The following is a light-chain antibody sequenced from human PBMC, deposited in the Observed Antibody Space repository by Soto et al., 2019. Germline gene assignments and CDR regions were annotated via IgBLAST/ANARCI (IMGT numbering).Light chain of an antibody. CDR2: AAS. CDR1: QSISSH. Sequence: DIQMTQSPASRSASVGDRVTITCRASQSISSHLHWYQQKPGKAPTLLIYAASALHSGVPSRFSGSGSGTDFTLTISRLQPEDFATYYCQQTYTTPITFGQGTRLEIK. J-gene: IGKJ5*01. V-gene: IGKV1-39*01. CDR3: QQTYTTPIT.